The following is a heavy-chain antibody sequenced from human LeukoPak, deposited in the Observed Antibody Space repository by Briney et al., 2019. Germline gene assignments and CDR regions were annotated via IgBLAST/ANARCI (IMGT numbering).Heavy chain of an antibody. CDR2: ISNSGSTT. CDR1: GLTSSIFE. CDR3: ARGSPHY. J-gene: IGHJ4*02. Sequence: PGGSLRLSCIVSGLTSSIFEMNWVRQAPGKGLEWVSYISNSGSTTDYADAVKGRFTISRDNAKNSLYLQMSSLRVEDTAVYYCARGSPHYWGQGTLVTVSS. V-gene: IGHV3-48*03.